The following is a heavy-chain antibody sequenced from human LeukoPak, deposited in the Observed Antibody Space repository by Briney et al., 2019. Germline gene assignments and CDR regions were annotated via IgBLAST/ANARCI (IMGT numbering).Heavy chain of an antibody. J-gene: IGHJ4*02. CDR2: IYYSGST. V-gene: IGHV4-59*01. CDR1: GGSISSYY. CDR3: ARGKYSGYDLPQLFDY. D-gene: IGHD5-12*01. Sequence: SETLSLTCTVSGGSISSYYWSWIRQPPGKGLEWIGYIYYSGSTNYNPSLKSRVTISVDTSKNQFSLKLSSVTAADTAVYYCARGKYSGYDLPQLFDYWGQGTLVTVSS.